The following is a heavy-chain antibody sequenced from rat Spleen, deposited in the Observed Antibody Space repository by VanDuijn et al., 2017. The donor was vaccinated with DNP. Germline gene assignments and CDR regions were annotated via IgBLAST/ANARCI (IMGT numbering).Heavy chain of an antibody. CDR2: IDTSGGYT. CDR1: GFTFSNYD. D-gene: IGHD4-1*01. CDR3: ARLGPHYFDY. J-gene: IGHJ2*01. Sequence: EVQLVESGGGLVQPGRSLKLSCAASGFTFSNYDMAWVRQAPTKGLEWVASIDTSGGYTYYRDSVKGRFIVSRDNAENTLYLQMESLRSEDTATYYCARLGPHYFDYWGQGVMVTVSS. V-gene: IGHV5S13*01.